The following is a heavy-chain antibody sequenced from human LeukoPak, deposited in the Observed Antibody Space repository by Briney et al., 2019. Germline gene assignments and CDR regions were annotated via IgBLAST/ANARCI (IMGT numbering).Heavy chain of an antibody. Sequence: GRSLRLSSAASGFTFSSYAMHWVRQAPGKGLEWVAVISYDGSNKYYADSVKGRFTISRDNSKNTLYLQMNSLRAEDTAVYYCARVRRITMVRGVTPPNYWGQGTLVTVSS. CDR2: ISYDGSNK. V-gene: IGHV3-30-3*01. CDR1: GFTFSSYA. CDR3: ARVRRITMVRGVTPPNY. D-gene: IGHD3-10*01. J-gene: IGHJ4*02.